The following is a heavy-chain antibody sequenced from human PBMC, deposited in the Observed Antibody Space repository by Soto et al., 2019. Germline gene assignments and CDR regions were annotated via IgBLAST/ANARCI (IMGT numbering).Heavy chain of an antibody. V-gene: IGHV1-69*01. J-gene: IGHJ6*02. Sequence: QVQLVQSGAEVKKPGSSVKVSCKASVGTFSSYAISWVRQAPGQGLEWMGGIIPVFGTANYAQKFQGRVTNTADEYTSTAYMGLSSLRSEDTAVYYCARSNRHFYYYYGMDVWGQGNTVTVSS. CDR1: VGTFSSYA. D-gene: IGHD7-27*01. CDR3: ARSNRHFYYYYGMDV. CDR2: IIPVFGTA.